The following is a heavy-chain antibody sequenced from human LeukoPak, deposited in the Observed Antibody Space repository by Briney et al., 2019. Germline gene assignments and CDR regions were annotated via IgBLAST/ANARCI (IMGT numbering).Heavy chain of an antibody. CDR1: GFTFSSYS. V-gene: IGHV3-21*01. CDR2: ISSSSSYI. CDR3: AKLGLDSFDP. J-gene: IGHJ5*02. Sequence: PGGSLRLSCAASGFTFSSYSMNWVRQAPGKGLEWVSSISSSSSYIYYADSVKGRFTISRDNAKNSLYLQMNSLRVEDAAVYYCAKLGLDSFDPWGQGTLVTVSS. D-gene: IGHD3-16*01.